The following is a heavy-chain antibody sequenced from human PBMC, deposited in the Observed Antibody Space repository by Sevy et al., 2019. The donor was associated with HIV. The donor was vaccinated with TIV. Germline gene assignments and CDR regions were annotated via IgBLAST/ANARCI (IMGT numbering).Heavy chain of an antibody. J-gene: IGHJ6*02. V-gene: IGHV3-30-3*01. CDR3: ARGRGGYGSGEEKLPGVYYYYGMDV. Sequence: GGSLRLSCAASGFTFSSYAMHWVRQAPGKGLEWVAVISYDGSNKYYADSVKGRFTISRDNSKKTLYLQMNSLRAEDTAVYYCARGRGGYGSGEEKLPGVYYYYGMDVWGQGTTVTVSS. CDR2: ISYDGSNK. CDR1: GFTFSSYA. D-gene: IGHD3-10*01.